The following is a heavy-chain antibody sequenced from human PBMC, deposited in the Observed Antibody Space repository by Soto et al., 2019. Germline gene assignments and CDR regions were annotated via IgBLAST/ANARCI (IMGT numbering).Heavy chain of an antibody. Sequence: SETLSLTCTVSGGSISSYYWSWIRQPPGKGLEWIGYIYYSGSTNYNPSLKSRVTISVDTSKNQFSLKLSSVTAADTAVCYCARVWDGYSSGWSFDYWGQGTLVTVSS. CDR2: IYYSGST. CDR3: ARVWDGYSSGWSFDY. CDR1: GGSISSYY. V-gene: IGHV4-59*01. J-gene: IGHJ4*02. D-gene: IGHD6-19*01.